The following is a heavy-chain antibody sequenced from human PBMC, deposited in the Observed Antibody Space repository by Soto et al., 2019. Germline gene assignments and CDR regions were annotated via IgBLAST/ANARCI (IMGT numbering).Heavy chain of an antibody. D-gene: IGHD3-22*01. V-gene: IGHV1-69*13. CDR3: ARDGTLYDSRAYYYLY. J-gene: IGHJ4*02. CDR1: GRTFSSYT. Sequence: SVKVSCKASGRTFSSYTITWVRQAPGQGLEWMGGITPMFGTPNYAQKFRGRVTITADESSSTAYMGLSSLRSEDTAMYFCARDGTLYDSRAYYYLYWGQGTLVTVSS. CDR2: ITPMFGTP.